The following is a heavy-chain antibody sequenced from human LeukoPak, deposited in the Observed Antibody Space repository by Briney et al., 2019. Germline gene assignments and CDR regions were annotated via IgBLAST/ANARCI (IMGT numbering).Heavy chain of an antibody. V-gene: IGHV3-53*01. J-gene: IGHJ3*02. CDR3: ARDHGGMMGDAFDI. CDR2: IYSGGST. D-gene: IGHD3-16*01. Sequence: GGSLRLSCAASGFTVSSNYMSWVRQALGKGLEWVSVIYSGGSTYYADSVKGRFTISRDNAKNSLYLQMNSLRAEDTAVYYCARDHGGMMGDAFDIWGQGTMVTVSS. CDR1: GFTVSSNY.